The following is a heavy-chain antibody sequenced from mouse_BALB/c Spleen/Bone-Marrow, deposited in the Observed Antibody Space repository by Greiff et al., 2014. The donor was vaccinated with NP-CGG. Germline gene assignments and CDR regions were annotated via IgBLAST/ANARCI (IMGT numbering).Heavy chain of an antibody. CDR2: FHPYNDDT. Sequence: VQLVESGAELVKPGASAKMSCKAFGYTFTTYPIEWMKQTHGKSLEWIGNFHPYNDDTKYNEKFKGKAKLTVEKSSSTVYLELSRLTSDVSAVYYCARGYVNWYFDVWGAGTTVTVSS. CDR1: GYTFTTYP. V-gene: IGHV1-47*01. J-gene: IGHJ1*01. CDR3: ARGYVNWYFDV. D-gene: IGHD2-10*02.